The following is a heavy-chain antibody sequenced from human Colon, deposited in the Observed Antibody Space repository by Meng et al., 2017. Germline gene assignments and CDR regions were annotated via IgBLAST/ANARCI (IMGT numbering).Heavy chain of an antibody. V-gene: IGHV4-31*03. Sequence: QVHLHESGPGLGRLSDDLSLGCTVSGGSIKSGGYHWSWVRQHPGKGLEYIGFMSDSGTTDYNPSLRSRVSISEIGSSKNQFSLTLRSVTAADTATYFCARDTLYGTDCWGQGVLVTVSS. CDR2: MSDSGTT. D-gene: IGHD4-17*01. CDR3: ARDTLYGTDC. J-gene: IGHJ1*01. CDR1: GGSIKSGGYH.